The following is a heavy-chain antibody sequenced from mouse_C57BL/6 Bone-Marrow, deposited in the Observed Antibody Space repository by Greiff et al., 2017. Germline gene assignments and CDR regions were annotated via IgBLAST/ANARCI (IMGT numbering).Heavy chain of an antibody. CDR3: ARGGNYGGYYLDY. J-gene: IGHJ2*01. V-gene: IGHV1-47*01. D-gene: IGHD2-1*01. Sequence: VQLQQSGAELVKPGASVKMSCKASGYTFTTYPLAWMKQNHGKRLEWIGNFHPYNDDTKYNEKFKVKATLTVEKSSSTVYLDLSRLTSDDSAVYFCARGGNYGGYYLDYWGQGTTLTVSS. CDR1: GYTFTTYP. CDR2: FHPYNDDT.